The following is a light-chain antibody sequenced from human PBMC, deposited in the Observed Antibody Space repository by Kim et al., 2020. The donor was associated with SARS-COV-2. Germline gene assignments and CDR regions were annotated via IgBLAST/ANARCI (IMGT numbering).Light chain of an antibody. Sequence: GQKDTISCSRSSSNIGNNYVSWYQHLPGTAPKLLIHDNNKRPSGIPDRFSASKSGTSATLDITGLQTGDEADYYCGTWDSSLSAVVFGGGTKLTVL. CDR1: SSNIGNNY. J-gene: IGLJ3*02. CDR2: DNN. CDR3: GTWDSSLSAVV. V-gene: IGLV1-51*01.